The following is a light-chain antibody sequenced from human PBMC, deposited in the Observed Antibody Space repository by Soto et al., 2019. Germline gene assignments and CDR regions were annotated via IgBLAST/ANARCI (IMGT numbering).Light chain of an antibody. CDR3: QQRSNWPPIT. CDR1: ETVAGSY. Sequence: EIVLTQSPGTLSLSPGEGATLSWRASETVAGSYLAWYQQKPGQAPRLLIHGASTRATGIPARFSGSGSGTDFTLTISSLEPEDFALYYCQQRSNWPPITFGQGTRLEIK. CDR2: GAS. V-gene: IGKV3-11*01. J-gene: IGKJ5*01.